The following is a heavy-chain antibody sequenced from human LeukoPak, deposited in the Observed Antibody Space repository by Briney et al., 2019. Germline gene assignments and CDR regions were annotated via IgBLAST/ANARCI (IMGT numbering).Heavy chain of an antibody. V-gene: IGHV3-23*01. CDR2: ISGSGGST. CDR3: ASGGSSSYYYYYYMDV. CDR1: GFTFSSYA. J-gene: IGHJ6*03. Sequence: RTGGSLRLSCAASGFTFSSYAMSWVRQAPGKGLEWVSAISGSGGSTYYADSVKGRFTISRHNSKNTLHLQMNSLRAEDTAVYYCASGGSSSYYYYYYMDVWGKGTMVTVSS. D-gene: IGHD6-6*01.